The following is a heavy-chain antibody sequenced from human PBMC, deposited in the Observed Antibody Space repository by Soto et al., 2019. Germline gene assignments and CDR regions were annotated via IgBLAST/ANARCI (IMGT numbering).Heavy chain of an antibody. CDR1: EIVYSGYG. D-gene: IGHD2-2*01. V-gene: IGHV3-23*01. CDR2: ISGSGGST. Sequence: PWGSLRLSFVSAEIVYSGYGRSWVRKAPGKGLEWVSAISGSGGSTYYADSVKGRFTISRDNSKNTLYLQMNSLRAEDTAVYYCAKEKISTSCCNWFDPWGQGTLVTVSS. J-gene: IGHJ5*02. CDR3: AKEKISTSCCNWFDP.